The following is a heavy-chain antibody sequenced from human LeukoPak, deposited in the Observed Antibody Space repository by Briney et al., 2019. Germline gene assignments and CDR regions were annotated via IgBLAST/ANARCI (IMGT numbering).Heavy chain of an antibody. V-gene: IGHV4-28*01. CDR3: ARILSSGWTGGAFDI. D-gene: IGHD6-19*01. J-gene: IGHJ3*02. Sequence: SETLSLTCAVSGYSISSSNWWGWIRQSPGKGLEWIGYIYYSGSTYYNPSLKSRVTMSVDTSKNQFSLKLNSVTAVDTAVYYCARILSSGWTGGAFDIWDQGTMVIVSS. CDR1: GYSISSSNW. CDR2: IYYSGST.